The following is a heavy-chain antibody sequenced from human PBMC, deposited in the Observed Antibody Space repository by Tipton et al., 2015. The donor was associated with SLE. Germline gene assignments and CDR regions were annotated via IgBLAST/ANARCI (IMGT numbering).Heavy chain of an antibody. D-gene: IGHD6-19*01. Sequence: SLRLSCAASGFTFSSYGMHWVRQAPGKGLEWVAFIRYDGSNKYYADSVKGRFTISRDNSKNTLYLQMNSLRAEDTAVYYCARGIAVVRDAFDIWGQGTMVTVSS. CDR3: ARGIAVVRDAFDI. V-gene: IGHV3-30*02. CDR2: IRYDGSNK. J-gene: IGHJ3*02. CDR1: GFTFSSYG.